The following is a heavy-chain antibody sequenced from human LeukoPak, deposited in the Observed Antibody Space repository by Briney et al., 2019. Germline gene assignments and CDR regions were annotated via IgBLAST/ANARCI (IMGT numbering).Heavy chain of an antibody. J-gene: IGHJ4*02. CDR1: GFTFSSYS. D-gene: IGHD3-22*01. Sequence: GGSLRLSCAASGFTFSSYSMNWVRQAPGKGLEWVSYISSSSTIYYADSVKGRFTISRDNAKNSLYLQMNSLRAEDTAVYYCARVRGNSRGYFDYRGQGTLVTVSS. V-gene: IGHV3-48*01. CDR2: ISSSSTI. CDR3: ARVRGNSRGYFDY.